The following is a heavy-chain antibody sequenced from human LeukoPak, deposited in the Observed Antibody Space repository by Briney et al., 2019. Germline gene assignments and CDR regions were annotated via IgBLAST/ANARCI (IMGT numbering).Heavy chain of an antibody. V-gene: IGHV1-2*02. D-gene: IGHD6-13*01. CDR2: VNPNSGGT. Sequence: GASVKVSCKASGYTFTCYYMHWVRQAPGQGLEWMGWVNPNSGGTNYAQKFQGRVTMTRDTSISPAYMELSRLRSDDTAVYYCAREGWGIAAAGTFWFDPWGQGTLVTVSS. CDR3: AREGWGIAAAGTFWFDP. J-gene: IGHJ5*02. CDR1: GYTFTCYY.